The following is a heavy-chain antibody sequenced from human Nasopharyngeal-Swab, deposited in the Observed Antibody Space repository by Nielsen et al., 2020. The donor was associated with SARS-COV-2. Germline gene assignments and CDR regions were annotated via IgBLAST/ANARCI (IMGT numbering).Heavy chain of an antibody. CDR1: GFTFSSYG. CDR3: ARVRLDCSGGSCSNWFDP. V-gene: IGHV3-33*01. Sequence: GESLKISCAASGFTFSSYGMHWVRQAPGKGLEWVAVIWYDGSNKYYADSVKGRFTISRDNAKNSLYLQMNSLRAEDTAVYYCARVRLDCSGGSCSNWFDPWGQGTLVTVSS. CDR2: IWYDGSNK. J-gene: IGHJ5*02. D-gene: IGHD2-15*01.